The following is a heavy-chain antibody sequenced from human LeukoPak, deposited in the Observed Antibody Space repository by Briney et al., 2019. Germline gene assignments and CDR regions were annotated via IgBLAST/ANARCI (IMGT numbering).Heavy chain of an antibody. CDR3: AREDYGSGSWNDY. J-gene: IGHJ4*02. V-gene: IGHV3-7*01. Sequence: GGSLRLSCAASGFTLRSYWMSWVRQAPGKGLEWVANIKQDGSERYYVDSVKGRFTISRDNAKNALYLQMNSLRAEDTAVYYCAREDYGSGSWNDYWGQGTLVTVSS. CDR2: IKQDGSER. CDR1: GFTLRSYW. D-gene: IGHD3-10*01.